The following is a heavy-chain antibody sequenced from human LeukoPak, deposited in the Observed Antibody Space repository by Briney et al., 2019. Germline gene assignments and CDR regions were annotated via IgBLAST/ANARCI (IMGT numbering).Heavy chain of an antibody. Sequence: GGSLRLSCAASGFTFSSYAMTWVRQAPDRGLEWVSAISGSDGSTYYADSVKGRFTISRDDSQNTLYLQMNSLSAEDTAVYYCARDPEGHGYYFDYWGQGALVTVSS. CDR2: ISGSDGST. J-gene: IGHJ4*02. CDR1: GFTFSSYA. D-gene: IGHD3-3*01. V-gene: IGHV3-23*01. CDR3: ARDPEGHGYYFDY.